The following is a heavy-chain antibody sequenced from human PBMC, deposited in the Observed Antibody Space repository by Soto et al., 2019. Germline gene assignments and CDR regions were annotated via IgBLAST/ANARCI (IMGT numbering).Heavy chain of an antibody. V-gene: IGHV4-39*01. Sequence: QLQLQESGPGLVKPSETLSLTCTVSGGSISSSSYYWGWIHQPPGKGLEWIGSIYYSGSTYYNPSLKSRVTISVDTSKNQFSLKLSSVTAADTAVYYCARQGMVRGVIFDYWGQGTLVTVSS. D-gene: IGHD3-10*01. CDR1: GGSISSSSYY. CDR2: IYYSGST. CDR3: ARQGMVRGVIFDY. J-gene: IGHJ4*02.